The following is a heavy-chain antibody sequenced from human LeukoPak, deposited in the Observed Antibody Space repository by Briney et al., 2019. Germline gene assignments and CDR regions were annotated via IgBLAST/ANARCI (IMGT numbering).Heavy chain of an antibody. J-gene: IGHJ4*02. CDR1: GFTFSSYS. CDR2: ISSSSSYI. V-gene: IGHV3-21*01. CDR3: AREKYSSSGFDY. D-gene: IGHD6-6*01. Sequence: GGSLRLSCAASGFTFSSYSMNWVRQAPGKVLEWVSSISSSSSYIYYADSVKGRFTISRDNAKNSLYLQMNSLRAEDTAVYYCAREKYSSSGFDYWGQGTLVTVSS.